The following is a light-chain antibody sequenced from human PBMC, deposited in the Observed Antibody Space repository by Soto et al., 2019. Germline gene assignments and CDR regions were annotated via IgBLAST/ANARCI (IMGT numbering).Light chain of an antibody. V-gene: IGLV1-47*01. CDR3: AAWDDSLSGLYV. Sequence: QSVLTQPPSASGTPGQGVTISCSGSSSNIGSNYVYWYQQLPGTAPKLLIYRNNQRPSGVPDRFSGSKSGTSASLGISGLRSEAEADYYCAAWDDSLSGLYVFGTGTKLTVL. CDR1: SSNIGSNY. J-gene: IGLJ1*01. CDR2: RNN.